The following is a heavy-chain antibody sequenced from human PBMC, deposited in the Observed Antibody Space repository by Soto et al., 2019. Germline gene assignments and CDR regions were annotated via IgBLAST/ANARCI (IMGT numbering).Heavy chain of an antibody. J-gene: IGHJ6*03. D-gene: IGHD4-17*01. CDR2: IYYSGST. CDR3: AREVGDYSIYYYSMDV. CDR1: GGSISSGGYY. Sequence: QVQLQESGPGLVKPSQTLSLTCTVSGGSISSGGYYWSWIRQHPGKGLEWMGYIYYSGSTYYNPFLKSRVTISVDTSKNQFSLKLSSVAAADTAVYYCAREVGDYSIYYYSMDVWGKGTTVTVSS. V-gene: IGHV4-31*03.